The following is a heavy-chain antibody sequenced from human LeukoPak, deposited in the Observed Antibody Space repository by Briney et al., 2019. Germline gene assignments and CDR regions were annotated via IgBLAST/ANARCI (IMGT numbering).Heavy chain of an antibody. CDR3: ARGARKGDDYGGFFDY. CDR1: GGTFSSYA. D-gene: IGHD4-23*01. Sequence: GASVKASCKASGGTFSSYAISWVRQAPGQGLEWMGGIIPIFGTANYAQKFQGRVTITADESTSTAYVELSSLRSEDTAVYYCARGARKGDDYGGFFDYWGQGTLVTVSS. V-gene: IGHV1-69*13. CDR2: IIPIFGTA. J-gene: IGHJ4*02.